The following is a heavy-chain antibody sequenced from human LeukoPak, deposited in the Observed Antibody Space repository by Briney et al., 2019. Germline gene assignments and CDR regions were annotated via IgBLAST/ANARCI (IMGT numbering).Heavy chain of an antibody. J-gene: IGHJ4*02. V-gene: IGHV1-2*06. D-gene: IGHD6-19*01. CDR2: IIPNSGGT. Sequence: ASVKVSCKASGYTFTGYYMHWVRQAPGQGLEWMGRIIPNSGGTNYALNFQGRVTMTRDTYISTAYMELSRLRSDDTAVYYCASGRYSSGWYYFDYWGQGTLVSVSS. CDR1: GYTFTGYY. CDR3: ASGRYSSGWYYFDY.